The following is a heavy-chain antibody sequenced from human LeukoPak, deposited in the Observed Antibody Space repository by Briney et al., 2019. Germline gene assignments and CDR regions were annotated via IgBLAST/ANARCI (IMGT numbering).Heavy chain of an antibody. D-gene: IGHD4-23*01. CDR3: ARGTVVTPYDY. J-gene: IGHJ4*02. CDR2: IYYTGNT. CDR1: VGSIRSYY. V-gene: IGHV4-59*01. Sequence: SETLSLTCTVSVGSIRSYYWSWIRQPPGKGLEWIGYIYYTGNTNYNPSLKSRVTISVDTSRNQFSLKLSSVTAADTAVYYCARGTVVTPYDYWGQGTLVTVSS.